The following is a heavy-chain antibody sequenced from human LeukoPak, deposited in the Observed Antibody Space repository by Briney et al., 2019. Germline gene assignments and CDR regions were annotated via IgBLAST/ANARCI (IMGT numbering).Heavy chain of an antibody. CDR1: GGTFSSYA. V-gene: IGHV1-69*04. J-gene: IGHJ4*02. D-gene: IGHD2-15*01. CDR2: IIPILGIA. Sequence: SVKVSCKASGGTFSSYAISWVRQAPGQGLEWMGRIIPILGIANYAQKFQGRVTITADKSTSTAYMELSSLRSEDTAVYYCARDTAYCSGGSCYSISGTGFDYWGQGTLVTVSS. CDR3: ARDTAYCSGGSCYSISGTGFDY.